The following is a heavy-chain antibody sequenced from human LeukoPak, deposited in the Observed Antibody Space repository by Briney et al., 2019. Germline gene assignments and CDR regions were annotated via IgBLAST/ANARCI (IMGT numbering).Heavy chain of an antibody. J-gene: IGHJ4*02. CDR3: ARAPPIVGAYFFDC. D-gene: IGHD1-26*01. V-gene: IGHV6-1*01. CDR2: TYYRSKSYS. CDR1: GDSVSSDSAA. Sequence: SQTLSLTCAISGDSVSSDSAAWNWIRQSPSRGLEWLGRTYYRSKSYSDYAVSVKSRITINSDTSKNQFSLQLNSVTPEDTAVYYCARAPPIVGAYFFDCWGQGTLVTVSS.